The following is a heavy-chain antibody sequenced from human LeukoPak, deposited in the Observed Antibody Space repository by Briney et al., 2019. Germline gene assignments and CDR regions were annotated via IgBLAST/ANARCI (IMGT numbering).Heavy chain of an antibody. CDR1: GGSISSGSYY. CDR2: IYTSGST. Sequence: PSQTLSLTCTVSGGSISSGSYYWSWIRQPAGKGLEWIGRIYTSGSTNYNPSLKSRVTISVDTSKNQFSLKLSSVTAADTAVYYCARGSYDFWSGSDYWCQGTLVTVSS. V-gene: IGHV4-61*02. CDR3: ARGSYDFWSGSDY. J-gene: IGHJ4*02. D-gene: IGHD3-3*01.